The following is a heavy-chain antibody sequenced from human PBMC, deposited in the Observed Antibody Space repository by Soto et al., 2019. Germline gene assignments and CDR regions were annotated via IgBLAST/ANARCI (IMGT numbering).Heavy chain of an antibody. J-gene: IGHJ6*02. V-gene: IGHV3-7*03. CDR1: GFTFSSYW. CDR2: IKQDGSEK. D-gene: IGHD6-19*01. CDR3: AREDSSGWLVYYYYGMDV. Sequence: GGSLRLSCAASGFTFSSYWMSWVRQAPGKGLEWVANIKQDGSEKYYVDSVKGRFTISRDNAKNSLYLQMNSLRAEDTAVYYCAREDSSGWLVYYYYGMDVWGQGTTVTVSS.